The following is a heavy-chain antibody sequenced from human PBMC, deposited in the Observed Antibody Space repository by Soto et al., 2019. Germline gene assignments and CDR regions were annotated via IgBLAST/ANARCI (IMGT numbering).Heavy chain of an antibody. D-gene: IGHD3-3*01. CDR3: ARDDGVGGMDV. J-gene: IGHJ6*02. CDR1: GGSFSGYY. CDR2: VNHSGST. V-gene: IGHV4-34*01. Sequence: SETLSLTCAVYGGSFSGYYWSWIRQPPGKGLEWIGEVNHSGSTNYNPSLKSRVTISVDTSKNQFSLKLSSVTAADTAAYYCARDDGVGGMDVWGQGTTVTVSS.